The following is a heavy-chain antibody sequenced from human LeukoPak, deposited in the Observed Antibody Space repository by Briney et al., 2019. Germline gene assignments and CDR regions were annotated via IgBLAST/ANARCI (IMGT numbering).Heavy chain of an antibody. CDR2: ISGYNGNT. V-gene: IGHV1-18*01. J-gene: IGHJ6*03. D-gene: IGHD1-1*01. Sequence: ASVKVSCKASGYTFTSYGISWVRQAPGQGLEWMGWISGYNGNTDYAQNLQGRVTMTTDTSTSTAYMELRSLRSDDTAVYYCARDRQLDWAHYYYYYMDVWGKGTTVTVSS. CDR3: ARDRQLDWAHYYYYYMDV. CDR1: GYTFTSYG.